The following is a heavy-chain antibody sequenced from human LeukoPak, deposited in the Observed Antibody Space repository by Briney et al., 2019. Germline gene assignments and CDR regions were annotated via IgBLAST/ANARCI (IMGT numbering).Heavy chain of an antibody. CDR2: IYSGGNT. V-gene: IGHV3-66*01. CDR3: ARMRNIPAASRAGNFDY. J-gene: IGHJ4*02. D-gene: IGHD6-13*01. Sequence: GGSLRLSCAASGFTVSGNYMNWVRQAPGKGLEWVSVIYSGGNTDYIDSVKGRFTISRDNSKNTLYLQMNSLRAEDTAVYYCARMRNIPAASRAGNFDYWGQGTLVTVSS. CDR1: GFTVSGNY.